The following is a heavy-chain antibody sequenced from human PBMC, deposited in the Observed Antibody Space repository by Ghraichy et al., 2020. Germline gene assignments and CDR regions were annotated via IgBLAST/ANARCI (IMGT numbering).Heavy chain of an antibody. CDR3: ARDRAIDVYYYYYGMDV. CDR1: GFTFSSYI. V-gene: IGHV3-21*01. Sequence: GGSLRLSCAASGFTFSSYIMNWVRQAPGKGLEWVSSISSSSSYIYYADSVKGRFTISRDNAKNSLYLQMSSLRAEDTAVYYCARDRAIDVYYYYYGMDVWGQGTTVTVSS. J-gene: IGHJ6*02. CDR2: ISSSSSYI. D-gene: IGHD2/OR15-2a*01.